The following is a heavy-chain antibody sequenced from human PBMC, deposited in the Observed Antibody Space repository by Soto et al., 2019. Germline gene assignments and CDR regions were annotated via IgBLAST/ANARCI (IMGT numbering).Heavy chain of an antibody. J-gene: IGHJ6*02. CDR1: GFTFSSYE. V-gene: IGHV3-48*03. Sequence: PGGSLRLSCAASGFTFSSYEMNWVRQAPGKGLEWVSYISSSGSTIYYADSVNGRFTISRDNAKNSLYLQMNSLRAEDTAVYYCASLSLNIAAPDVWGQGTTVTVSS. D-gene: IGHD6-13*01. CDR3: ASLSLNIAAPDV. CDR2: ISSSGSTI.